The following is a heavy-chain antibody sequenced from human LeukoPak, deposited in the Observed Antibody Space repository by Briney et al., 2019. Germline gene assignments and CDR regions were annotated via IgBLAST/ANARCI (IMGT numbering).Heavy chain of an antibody. CDR2: INQDGSAQ. V-gene: IGHV3-7*01. CDR3: ARDSESWTETGPRFDY. D-gene: IGHD3-9*01. Sequence: GGSLRLSCAASGFTFSSYWMSWVRQAPGKGLEWVANINQDGSAQYYVDSVKGQFTISRDNAKNPLYLQMNSLRVEDAAVYYCARDSESWTETGPRFDYWGQGTLVTVSS. CDR1: GFTFSSYW. J-gene: IGHJ4*02.